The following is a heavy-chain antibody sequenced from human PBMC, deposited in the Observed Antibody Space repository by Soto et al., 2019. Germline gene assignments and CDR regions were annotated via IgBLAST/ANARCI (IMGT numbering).Heavy chain of an antibody. D-gene: IGHD1-7*01. CDR3: AREANWNYEMGNYFDN. Sequence: KPSETLSLTCTVSGGSISSGDYYWSWIRHPPGKGLEWIGYIFYSGSTYYNPSLESRVTISIDTSENQFSLRLSSVTAADTAVYYCAREANWNYEMGNYFDNWGQGTLVTVSS. J-gene: IGHJ4*02. V-gene: IGHV4-30-4*01. CDR2: IFYSGST. CDR1: GGSISSGDYY.